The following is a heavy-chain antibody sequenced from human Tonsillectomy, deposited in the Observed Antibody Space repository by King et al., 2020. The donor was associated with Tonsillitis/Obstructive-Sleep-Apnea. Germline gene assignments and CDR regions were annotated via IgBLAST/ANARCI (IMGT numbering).Heavy chain of an antibody. Sequence: VQLQQWGAGLLKPSETLSLTCAVYGGSFSSYYWNWIRQPPGKGLEWIGEINHSGSTNYNPSLKSRVTISVDTSKNQFSLELSSVTAADTAVYYCARGRTITFGGVIVLDYWGHGTLVTVSS. CDR2: INHSGST. CDR1: GGSFSSYY. D-gene: IGHD3-16*02. V-gene: IGHV4-34*01. CDR3: ARGRTITFGGVIVLDY. J-gene: IGHJ4*01.